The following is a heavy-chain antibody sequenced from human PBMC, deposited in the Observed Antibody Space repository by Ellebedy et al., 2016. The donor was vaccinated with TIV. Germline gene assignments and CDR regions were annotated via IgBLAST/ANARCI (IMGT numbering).Heavy chain of an antibody. J-gene: IGHJ1*01. Sequence: PGGSLRLSCAASGFTVGNNFMSWVRQAPGKGLEWVSYISSTSSTIYYADSVRGRFAISRDNAKNSLYLQMNSLRAEDTALYYCARGVDTALVEHFQHWGQGTLVTVSS. CDR2: ISSTSSTI. CDR1: GFTVGNNF. D-gene: IGHD5-18*01. V-gene: IGHV3-48*04. CDR3: ARGVDTALVEHFQH.